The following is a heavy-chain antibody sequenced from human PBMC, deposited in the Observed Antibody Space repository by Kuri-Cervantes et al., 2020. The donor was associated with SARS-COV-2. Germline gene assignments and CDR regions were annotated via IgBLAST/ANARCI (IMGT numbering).Heavy chain of an antibody. CDR2: IYSGGST. J-gene: IGHJ3*02. CDR1: GFTVSSNY. Sequence: ETLSLTCAASGFTVSSNYMSWVRQAPGKGLEWVSVIYSGGSTYYADSAKDRFTIARDNSKNTLYLQMNSLRSEDTTVYYCSKPIHDYSLGYHDAFDIWGQGTMVTVSS. D-gene: IGHD4-11*01. CDR3: SKPIHDYSLGYHDAFDI. V-gene: IGHV3-66*02.